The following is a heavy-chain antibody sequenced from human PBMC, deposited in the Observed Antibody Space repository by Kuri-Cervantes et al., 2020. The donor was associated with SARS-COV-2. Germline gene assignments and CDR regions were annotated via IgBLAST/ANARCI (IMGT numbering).Heavy chain of an antibody. CDR3: VRDVKRITIFGVVIAYGMDV. CDR1: GFTFSSYG. J-gene: IGHJ6*02. D-gene: IGHD3-3*01. Sequence: GSLSLPCAASGFTFSSYGMHWVRQAPGKGLEWVAVIWYDGSNKYYADSVKGRFTISRDNSKNTLYLQMNSLRAEDTAVYYCVRDVKRITIFGVVIAYGMDVWGQGTTVTVSS. V-gene: IGHV3-33*01. CDR2: IWYDGSNK.